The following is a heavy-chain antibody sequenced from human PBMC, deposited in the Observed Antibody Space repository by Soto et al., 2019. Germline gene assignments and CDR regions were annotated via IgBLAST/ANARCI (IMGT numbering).Heavy chain of an antibody. Sequence: EVQLVESGGGLVQPGGSLRLSCAASGFTFSSYWMSWVRQAPGKGLEWVANIKQDGSEKYYVDSVKGRFTISRDNAKNLLYLQMNSLRAEDTAVYYCATEYDYGDYIDYWGQGTLVTVSS. V-gene: IGHV3-7*04. J-gene: IGHJ4*02. D-gene: IGHD4-17*01. CDR2: IKQDGSEK. CDR3: ATEYDYGDYIDY. CDR1: GFTFSSYW.